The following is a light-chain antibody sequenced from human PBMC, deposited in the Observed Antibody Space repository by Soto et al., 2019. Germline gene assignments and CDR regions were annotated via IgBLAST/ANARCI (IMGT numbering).Light chain of an antibody. CDR2: HDS. CDR1: QSISTY. V-gene: IGKV1-5*01. CDR3: QQYNRYSYT. Sequence: DIQMTQSPSTLSASVGDRVTITCRASQSISTYLAWYQQKPGKAPKLLIYHDSNLESGVPSRFSGSGSGTEFTLTISSLQPDDFATYYCQQYNRYSYTFGQGTKLEIK. J-gene: IGKJ2*01.